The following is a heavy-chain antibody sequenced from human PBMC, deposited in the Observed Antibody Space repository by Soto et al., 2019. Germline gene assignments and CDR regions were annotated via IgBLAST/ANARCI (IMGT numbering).Heavy chain of an antibody. CDR1: GGSISSSSYY. CDR3: ARHLLVVTATVPYNTLFDV. D-gene: IGHD2-21*02. Sequence: QLQLQESGPGLVDPSETLSLTCTVSGGSISSSSYYWGWIRLVPGKGLEWIGRIYYSGSTYYNPSLKGRVTISGDTSKKQFSLKLSSVTADDTAVYYCARHLLVVTATVPYNTLFDVWGQGTMVTVSS. J-gene: IGHJ4*02. V-gene: IGHV4-39*01. CDR2: IYYSGST.